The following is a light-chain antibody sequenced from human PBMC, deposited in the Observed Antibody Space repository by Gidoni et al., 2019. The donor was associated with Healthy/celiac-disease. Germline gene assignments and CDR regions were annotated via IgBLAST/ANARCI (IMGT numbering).Light chain of an antibody. CDR3: QQYGSSPLFT. V-gene: IGKV3-20*01. CDR1: QSVSSSY. J-gene: IGKJ3*01. CDR2: GAS. Sequence: EIVLTPSPGPLSLSPGERATLSCRASQSVSSSYLAWYQQKPGQAPRLLIYGASSRATGIPDRFSGSGSGTDFALTISRLEPEDFAVYYCQQYGSSPLFTFGPGTKVDIK.